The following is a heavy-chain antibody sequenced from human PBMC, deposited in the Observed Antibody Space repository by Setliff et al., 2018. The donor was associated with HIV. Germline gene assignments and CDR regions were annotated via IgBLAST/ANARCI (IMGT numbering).Heavy chain of an antibody. V-gene: IGHV3-23*01. J-gene: IGHJ3*02. CDR1: GFTFSTYA. Sequence: LRLSCAASGFTFSTYAMSWVRQAPGKGLEWVSVVGGSGDITYYADSVKGRFTISRDNSKDTMYLQMNSLREEDTAQYYCAKGYYYDSGGGRVRAFDIWGQGTMVTVSS. CDR2: VGGSGDIT. D-gene: IGHD3-22*01. CDR3: AKGYYYDSGGGRVRAFDI.